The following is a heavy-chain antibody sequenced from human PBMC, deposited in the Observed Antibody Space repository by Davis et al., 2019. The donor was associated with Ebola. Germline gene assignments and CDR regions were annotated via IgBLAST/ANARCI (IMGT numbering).Heavy chain of an antibody. J-gene: IGHJ5*02. CDR1: GFTFTSYY. V-gene: IGHV3-11*04. CDR2: IGSSGSPI. Sequence: GESLKISCAASGFTFTSYYMNWIRQPPGKGLEWLSYIGSSGSPIYYADSVKGRFTISRDNAKNSLFLQMNSLRAEDTAVYYCVKSDWFDPWGQGTLVTVSS. CDR3: VKSDWFDP.